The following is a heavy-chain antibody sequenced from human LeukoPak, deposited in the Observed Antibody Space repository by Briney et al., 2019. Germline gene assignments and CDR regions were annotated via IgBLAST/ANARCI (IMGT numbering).Heavy chain of an antibody. J-gene: IGHJ4*02. Sequence: SETLSLTCTVSGGSISSSSYYWGWIRQPPGKGLEWIGSIYYSGSTYYNPSLKSRVTISVDTSKNQFPLKLSSVTAADTAVYYCARPADGYSSGWYPFDYWGQGTLVTVSS. CDR2: IYYSGST. V-gene: IGHV4-39*01. D-gene: IGHD6-19*01. CDR1: GGSISSSSYY. CDR3: ARPADGYSSGWYPFDY.